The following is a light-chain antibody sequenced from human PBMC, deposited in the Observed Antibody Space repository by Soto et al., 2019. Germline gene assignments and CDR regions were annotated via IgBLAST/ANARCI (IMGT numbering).Light chain of an antibody. CDR3: LVSYGGVQRV. V-gene: IGLV7-46*01. CDR1: TGTVTSGHY. Sequence: QTVVTQEPSVTVSPGGTVTLTCASSTGTVTSGHYPYWFQRKPGQVPRTLIYDTSNRHSWTPARFSGSLLGGKAALTLSGAQPEDEADYYCLVSYGGVQRVFGGGTKLTVL. J-gene: IGLJ3*02. CDR2: DTS.